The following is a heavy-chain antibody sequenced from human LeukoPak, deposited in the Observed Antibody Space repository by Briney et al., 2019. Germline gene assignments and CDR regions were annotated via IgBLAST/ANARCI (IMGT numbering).Heavy chain of an antibody. CDR1: GGSISSGGYY. J-gene: IGHJ4*02. CDR2: IYYSGST. V-gene: IGHV4-31*03. D-gene: IGHD6-13*01. CDR3: ARDHTGRQLGI. Sequence: SETLSLTCTVSGGSISSGGYYWSWIRQHPGKGLEWIGYIYYSGSTYYNPSLKSRVTISVDTPKNQFSLKLSSVTAADTAVYYCARDHTGRQLGIWGQGTLVTVSS.